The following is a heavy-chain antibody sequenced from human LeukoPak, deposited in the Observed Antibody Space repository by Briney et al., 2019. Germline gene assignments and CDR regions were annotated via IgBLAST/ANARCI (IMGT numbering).Heavy chain of an antibody. CDR2: IQYDRTNE. CDR1: GCIFSSYG. CDR3: AKDRCSNGIGCYYYYMEV. D-gene: IGHD2-8*01. J-gene: IGHJ6*03. Sequence: GGSLRVSCLAPGCIFSSYGMHWVRQAPGKGLEWVAYIQYDRTNEQYAHSVKGRFRISRDNSNNILYLQMNSLRTEDTAVYYCAKDRCSNGIGCYYYYMEVWGKGTTVTISS. V-gene: IGHV3-30*02.